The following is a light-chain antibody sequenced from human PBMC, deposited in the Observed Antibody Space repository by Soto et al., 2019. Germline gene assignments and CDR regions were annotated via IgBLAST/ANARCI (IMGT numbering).Light chain of an antibody. CDR3: SSYTATRTVV. CDR1: SSDVGGYNH. V-gene: IGLV2-14*03. Sequence: QSALTQPASVSGSPGQSFTIACTGTSSDVGGYNHVSWYQVHPGKAPRLVIYDVSIRPPAVSDRFSGSTSGNTASLTISGLQAEDEADYYCSSYTATRTVVFGGGTKLTVL. J-gene: IGLJ3*02. CDR2: DVS.